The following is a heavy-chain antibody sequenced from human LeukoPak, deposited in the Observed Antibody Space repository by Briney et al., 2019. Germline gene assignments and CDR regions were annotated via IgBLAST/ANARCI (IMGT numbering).Heavy chain of an antibody. CDR1: GFTFNNYV. J-gene: IGHJ6*02. D-gene: IGHD2-15*01. Sequence: PGGSLRLSCAASGFTFNNYVMHWVRQSPAKGLEWLAVICYDGGNKYYADSVRGRFTISRDNCQNTLYLQKNSLRAEDTAVYYCTRISCTGGSCKPYYYYDMDVWGQGTTVTVS. CDR2: ICYDGGNK. CDR3: TRISCTGGSCKPYYYYDMDV. V-gene: IGHV3-33*01.